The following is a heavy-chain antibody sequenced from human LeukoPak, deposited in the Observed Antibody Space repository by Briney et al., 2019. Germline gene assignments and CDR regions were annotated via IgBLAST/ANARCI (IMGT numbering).Heavy chain of an antibody. J-gene: IGHJ6*03. CDR2: ISAYNGNT. Sequence: ASVKVSCKASGYTFTSYGISWARQAPGQGLEWMGWISAYNGNTNYAQKLQGRVTMTTDTSTSTAYMELRSLRSDDTAVYYCARVSQQLVGRRYYYYYMDVWGKGTTVTVS. V-gene: IGHV1-18*01. CDR3: ARVSQQLVGRRYYYYYMDV. CDR1: GYTFTSYG. D-gene: IGHD6-6*01.